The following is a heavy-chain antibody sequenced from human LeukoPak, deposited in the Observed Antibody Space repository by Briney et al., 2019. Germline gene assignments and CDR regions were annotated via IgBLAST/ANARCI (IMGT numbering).Heavy chain of an antibody. CDR3: ARRRGKWDVNWFDP. J-gene: IGHJ5*02. Sequence: SETLSLTCAVSGGSIIRNIWWSWVRQPPKKGLEWIGEIGHNGDTNYNSSLKSRVTMSVDTSKNQFSLKLTSVTAADTAVYYCARRRGKWDVNWFDPWGPGTLVTVSS. D-gene: IGHD1-26*01. CDR1: GGSIIRNIW. V-gene: IGHV4-4*02. CDR2: IGHNGDT.